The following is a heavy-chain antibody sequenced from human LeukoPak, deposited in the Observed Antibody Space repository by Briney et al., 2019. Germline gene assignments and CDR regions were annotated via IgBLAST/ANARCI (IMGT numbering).Heavy chain of an antibody. Sequence: VQLSCKASGYTFTGYYMHWVRQAPGHGLEWMGWINPNSGGTNYAQKFQGRVTITRDTSISTAYMELSRLRSDDTAVYYCARVNREMVTITPWGQGTLVTVSS. CDR3: ARVNREMVTITP. CDR2: INPNSGGT. D-gene: IGHD5-24*01. CDR1: GYTFTGYY. V-gene: IGHV1-2*02. J-gene: IGHJ4*02.